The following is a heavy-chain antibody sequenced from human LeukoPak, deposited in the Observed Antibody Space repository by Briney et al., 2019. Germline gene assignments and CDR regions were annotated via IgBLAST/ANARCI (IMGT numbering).Heavy chain of an antibody. CDR3: ARDRTARVFDY. V-gene: IGHV1-46*01. D-gene: IGHD6-25*01. J-gene: IGHJ4*02. CDR2: INPSGGST. CDR1: GYTFTDYY. Sequence: GASVKVSCKPSGYTFTDYYMHWVRQAPGQGLEWMGIINPSGGSTSYAQKFQGRVTMTRDTSTSTVYMELSSLRSEDTAVYYCARDRTARVFDYWGQGTLVTVSS.